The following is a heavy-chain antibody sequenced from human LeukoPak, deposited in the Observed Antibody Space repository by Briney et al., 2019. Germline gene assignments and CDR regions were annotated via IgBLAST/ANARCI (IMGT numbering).Heavy chain of an antibody. J-gene: IGHJ6*02. D-gene: IGHD6-13*01. CDR1: GGSFSGYY. CDR2: INHSGST. Sequence: PSETLSLTCAVYGGSFSGYYWSWIRQPPGKGLEWIGEINHSGSTNYNPSLKSRVTISVDTSKNQFSLKLSSVTAADTAVYYCARTKLVLGYYYGMDVWGQGTTVTVSS. CDR3: ARTKLVLGYYYGMDV. V-gene: IGHV4-34*01.